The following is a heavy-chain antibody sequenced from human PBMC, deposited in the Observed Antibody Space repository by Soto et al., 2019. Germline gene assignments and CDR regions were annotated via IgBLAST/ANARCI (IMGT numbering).Heavy chain of an antibody. CDR1: GFSLSTSGMC. V-gene: IGHV2-70*11. Sequence: ESGPTLVNPTQTLTLTCTLSGFSLSTSGMCVSWIRQPPGKALEWLARIDWDDDKYYSTSLKTRLTISKDTSANQVVLTMTNMDPVDTATYYCARIRVGTNLRAFDIWGQGTMVTVSS. CDR3: ARIRVGTNLRAFDI. CDR2: IDWDDDK. J-gene: IGHJ3*02. D-gene: IGHD1-26*01.